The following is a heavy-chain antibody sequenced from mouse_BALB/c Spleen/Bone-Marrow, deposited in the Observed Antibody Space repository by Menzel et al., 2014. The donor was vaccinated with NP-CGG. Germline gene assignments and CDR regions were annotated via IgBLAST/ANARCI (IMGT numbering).Heavy chain of an antibody. D-gene: IGHD4-1*01. Sequence: EQLVESGAELMKSGASVKISCKATGYTFSSHWLEWVKQRPGHGLEWIGEILPGSGNIYFNEKFKGRATFTADTSSTTAYMQLSSLTSEDSAVYCCARVDWDFAMDFWGQGTSVTVSS. J-gene: IGHJ4*01. V-gene: IGHV1-9*01. CDR3: ARVDWDFAMDF. CDR1: GYTFSSHW. CDR2: ILPGSGNI.